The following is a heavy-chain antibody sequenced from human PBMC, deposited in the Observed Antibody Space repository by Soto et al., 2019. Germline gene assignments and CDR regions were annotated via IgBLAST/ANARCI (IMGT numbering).Heavy chain of an antibody. Sequence: SETLSLTCTVSGGSISSSSYYWGWIRQPPGKGLEWIGSIYYSGSTYYNPSLKSRVTISVDTSKNQFSLKLSSVAAADTAVYYFASYNLSMVRGVPPPGYYYYYMDVWGKGTTVTVSS. CDR3: ASYNLSMVRGVPPPGYYYYYMDV. CDR1: GGSISSSSYY. V-gene: IGHV4-39*01. CDR2: IYYSGST. D-gene: IGHD3-10*01. J-gene: IGHJ6*03.